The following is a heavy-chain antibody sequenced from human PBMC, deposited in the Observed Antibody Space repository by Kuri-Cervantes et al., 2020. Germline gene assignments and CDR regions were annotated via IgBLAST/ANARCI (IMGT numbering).Heavy chain of an antibody. CDR2: INAGNGNT. CDR3: ARSGDIVVVPAADYYYYYMDV. J-gene: IGHJ6*03. D-gene: IGHD2-2*01. V-gene: IGHV1-3*01. Sequence: ASVKVSCKASGYTFTSYAMHWVRQAPGQRLEWMGWINAGNGNTKYSQKFQGRVTITADESTSTAYMELSSLRSEDTAVYYCARSGDIVVVPAADYYYYYMDVWGKGTTVTVSS. CDR1: GYTFTSYA.